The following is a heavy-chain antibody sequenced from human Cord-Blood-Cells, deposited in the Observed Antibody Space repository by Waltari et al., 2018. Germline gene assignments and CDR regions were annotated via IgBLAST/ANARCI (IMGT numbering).Heavy chain of an antibody. D-gene: IGHD1-1*01. CDR2: ISWNSGSI. V-gene: IGHV3-9*01. Sequence: EVQLVESGGGLVQPARSLRLSCAASGFTFDDSAMPWVRQAPGKGLEWVSGISWNSGSIGYADSVKGRFTISRDNAKNSLYLQMNSLRAEDTALYYCAKDNFAFDIWGQGTMVTVSS. CDR1: GFTFDDSA. CDR3: AKDNFAFDI. J-gene: IGHJ3*02.